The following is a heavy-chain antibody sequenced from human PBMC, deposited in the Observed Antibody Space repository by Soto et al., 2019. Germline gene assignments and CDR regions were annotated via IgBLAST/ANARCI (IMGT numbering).Heavy chain of an antibody. CDR2: IKQDGSEK. CDR1: GFTFSSYW. D-gene: IGHD5-18*01. Sequence: GGSLRLSCATSGFTFSSYWMNWVRQAPGKGLEWVANIKQDGSEKNYVDSVKGRFTISRDNAKNSLYLQMNSLRAEDTAVYYCARDRAMDDYWGQGTLVTVSS. V-gene: IGHV3-7*05. J-gene: IGHJ4*02. CDR3: ARDRAMDDY.